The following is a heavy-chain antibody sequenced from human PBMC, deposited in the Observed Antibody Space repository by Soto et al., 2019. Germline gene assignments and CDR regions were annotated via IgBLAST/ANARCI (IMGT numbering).Heavy chain of an antibody. D-gene: IGHD4-17*01. CDR2: IFSDNER. V-gene: IGHV2-26*01. CDR3: ARMNVDSYQFYYAMDV. J-gene: IGHJ6*02. Sequence: SGPTLVNPTETLRLTCTVSVFSLTNGKMGVSWIRQPPGKALEWLAHIFSDNERSYSTSLQGRLTISKDTSGSQVVLSMTNVDPVDTATYYCARMNVDSYQFYYAMDVWGQGTTVTVSS. CDR1: VFSLTNGKMG.